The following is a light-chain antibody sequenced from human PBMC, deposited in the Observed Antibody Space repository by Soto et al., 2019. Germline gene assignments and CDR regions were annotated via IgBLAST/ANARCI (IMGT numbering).Light chain of an antibody. V-gene: IGLV2-23*02. CDR2: DVN. CDR3: WSYVGGGTWV. J-gene: IGLJ3*02. Sequence: QSALTQPASVSGSPGQSITISCTGTSSDVGTYDLVSWYQQYPGTAPKVIISDVNKRPSGVSYRFSGSKSGNTASLTISGLQAEDEAYYYCWSYVGGGTWVFGGGTQLTVL. CDR1: SSDVGTYDL.